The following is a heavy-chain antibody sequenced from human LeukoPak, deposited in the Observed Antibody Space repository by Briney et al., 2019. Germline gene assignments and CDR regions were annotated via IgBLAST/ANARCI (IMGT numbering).Heavy chain of an antibody. Sequence: ASVKVSCKTSGSTFISYYIHWVRQAPGQGLEWMGIINAITGSTKYAQQFQGRVAMTTDKSTITVMELSSLRFEDTAVYYCARADSFPGVAIPAYWGQGTLVTVSS. J-gene: IGHJ4*02. CDR3: ARADSFPGVAIPAY. V-gene: IGHV1-46*01. D-gene: IGHD3-3*01. CDR2: INAITGST. CDR1: GSTFISYY.